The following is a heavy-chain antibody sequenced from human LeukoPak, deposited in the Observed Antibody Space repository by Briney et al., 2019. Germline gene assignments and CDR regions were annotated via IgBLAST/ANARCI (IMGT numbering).Heavy chain of an antibody. V-gene: IGHV4-39*07. Sequence: SETLSLTCTVSGGSISSSSYYWGWIRQPPGKGLEWIGSIYYSGSTYYHPSLKSRVTISVDTSKNQFSLKLSSVTAADTDVYYCARDFGDRPDYFDYWGQGTLVTVSS. CDR2: IYYSGST. CDR1: GGSISSSSYY. J-gene: IGHJ4*02. D-gene: IGHD3-10*01. CDR3: ARDFGDRPDYFDY.